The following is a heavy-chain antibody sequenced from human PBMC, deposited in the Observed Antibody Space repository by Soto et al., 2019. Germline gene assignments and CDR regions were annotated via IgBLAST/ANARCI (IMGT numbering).Heavy chain of an antibody. CDR3: AHFPAPGTPVFDY. V-gene: IGHV2-5*02. D-gene: IGHD6-13*01. CDR2: IYWDDDK. Sequence: QITLKESGPTLVKPTQTLTLTCTFSGLSLSTSGVGVGWIRQPPGKALEWLALIYWDDDKRYSPSLKSRLTITKATAKTQVVLTVTNMDPVDTATYYCAHFPAPGTPVFDYWGQGTLVTVSS. J-gene: IGHJ4*02. CDR1: GLSLSTSGVG.